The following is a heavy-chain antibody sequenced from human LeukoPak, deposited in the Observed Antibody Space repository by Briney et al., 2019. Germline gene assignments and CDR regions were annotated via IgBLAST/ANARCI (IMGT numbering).Heavy chain of an antibody. D-gene: IGHD2-15*01. V-gene: IGHV4-31*03. CDR1: GGSISSGGYY. J-gene: IGHJ5*02. CDR2: IYCSGST. CDR3: ARGVRSGGGGFDP. Sequence: PSETLSLTCTVSGGSISSGGYYWSWIRQHPGKGLEWIGYIYCSGSTYYNPSLKSRVTISVDTSKNQFSLKLSSVTAADTAVYYCARGVRSGGGGFDPWGQGTLVTVSS.